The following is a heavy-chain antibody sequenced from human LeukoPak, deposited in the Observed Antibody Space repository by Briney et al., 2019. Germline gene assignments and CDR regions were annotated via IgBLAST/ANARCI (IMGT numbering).Heavy chain of an antibody. CDR2: ISRDGGDT. V-gene: IGHV3-23*01. CDR3: AKGGGYEAQYYYYYLDV. J-gene: IGHJ6*03. D-gene: IGHD5-12*01. Sequence: GGSLRLSCAASGFTFNNYGMSWVRQAPGRGLEWVSAISRDGGDTFYADSVKGRFTVSRDNSKNTLYLQMKSLRAEDTAVYYCAKGGGYEAQYYYYYLDVWGKGTTVTISS. CDR1: GFTFNNYG.